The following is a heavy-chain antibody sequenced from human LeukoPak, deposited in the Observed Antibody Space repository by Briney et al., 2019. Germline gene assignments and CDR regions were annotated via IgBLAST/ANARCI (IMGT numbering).Heavy chain of an antibody. V-gene: IGHV4-34*01. CDR1: GGSFSGYY. Sequence: SETLSLTCAVSGGSFSGYYWSWIRQPPGKGLEWIGEINHSGSTNYNPSLKSRVTISVDTSKNQFSLKLSSVTAADTAVYYCAGDYHNQTDYWGQGTLVTVSS. D-gene: IGHD4-17*01. CDR2: INHSGST. J-gene: IGHJ4*02. CDR3: AGDYHNQTDY.